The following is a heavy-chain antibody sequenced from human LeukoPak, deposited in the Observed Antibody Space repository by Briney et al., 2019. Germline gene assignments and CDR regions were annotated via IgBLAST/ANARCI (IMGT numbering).Heavy chain of an antibody. J-gene: IGHJ4*02. Sequence: ASVKVSCKASGYTFTSYYMHWVRQAPGQGLEWMGIINPSGGSTSYAQKFQGRVTMTRDTSTSTVYVELSSLRSEDTAVYYCARGRSRYYYDSSGYLDYWGQGTLVTVSS. D-gene: IGHD3-22*01. CDR1: GYTFTSYY. CDR3: ARGRSRYYYDSSGYLDY. V-gene: IGHV1-46*01. CDR2: INPSGGST.